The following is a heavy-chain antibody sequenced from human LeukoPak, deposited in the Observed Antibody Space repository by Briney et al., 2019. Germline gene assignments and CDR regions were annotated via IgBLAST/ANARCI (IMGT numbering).Heavy chain of an antibody. D-gene: IGHD3-22*01. V-gene: IGHV1-3*01. CDR3: ARVPLHDDSGHYYPH. CDR2: INGGNGNT. Sequence: ASVKVSCKTSGYTFTSYGMHWVRQAPGQSLEWMGWINGGNGNTKYSEKFQGRVTIIRDTSASTAYMELSSLRSEDTAVYYCARVPLHDDSGHYYPHWGQGTLVTVSS. J-gene: IGHJ1*01. CDR1: GYTFTSYG.